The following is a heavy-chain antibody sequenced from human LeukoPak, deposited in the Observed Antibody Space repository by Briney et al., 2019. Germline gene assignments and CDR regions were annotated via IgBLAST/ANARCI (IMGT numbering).Heavy chain of an antibody. J-gene: IGHJ3*02. D-gene: IGHD4-17*01. Sequence: SETLSLTCTVSGGSINNYYWSWIRQPAGKGLEWIGRIYTSGSTNYSPSLKSRVTMSVDTSKNRFSLKLRSVTAADTAIYYCARDSWTPATVNAFDIWGQGTVVTVSS. CDR1: GGSINNYY. CDR2: IYTSGST. CDR3: ARDSWTPATVNAFDI. V-gene: IGHV4-4*07.